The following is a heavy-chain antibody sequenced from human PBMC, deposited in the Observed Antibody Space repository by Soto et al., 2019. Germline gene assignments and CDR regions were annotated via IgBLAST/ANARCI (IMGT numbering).Heavy chain of an antibody. CDR1: GYDFTDHY. V-gene: IGHV1-46*01. J-gene: IGHJ4*02. CDR2: ISPDGGST. D-gene: IGHD3-3*01. CDR3: ARAPRGGVIIVITSAQIDY. Sequence: QVQLVQSGAEGRKPGASVKVSCKASGYDFTDHYIHWVRQAPGQGLEWMGVISPDGGSTRYSQKFQARITLTRDTSTSTVYMELSSLRSEDTAVYFCARAPRGGVIIVITSAQIDYWGQGTLVTVSS.